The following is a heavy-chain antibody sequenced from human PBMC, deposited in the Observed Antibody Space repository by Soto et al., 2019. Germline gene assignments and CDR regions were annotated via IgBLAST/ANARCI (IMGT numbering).Heavy chain of an antibody. CDR3: ARHVVTMVRPPPKGFDP. CDR1: GGSISSSSYY. Sequence: QLQLQESGPGLVKPSETLSLTCTVSGGSISSSSYYWGWIRQPPGKGLEWIGSIYYSGSTYYNPSLKSRVTISVDTSKHQFSLKLSSVTAADTAVYYCARHVVTMVRPPPKGFDPWGQGTLVTVSS. D-gene: IGHD3-10*01. CDR2: IYYSGST. V-gene: IGHV4-39*01. J-gene: IGHJ5*02.